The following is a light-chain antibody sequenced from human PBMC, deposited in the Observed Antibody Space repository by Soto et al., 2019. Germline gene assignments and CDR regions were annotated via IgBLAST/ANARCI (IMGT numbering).Light chain of an antibody. J-gene: IGKJ5*01. CDR3: QQYNNWPAIT. Sequence: EIVLTQSPGTLSLSPGERATLSCRARQSISSNLAWYQQKLGQAPRLLIYRASTRATGIPARFSGSGSGTEFTLTISSLQSEDFALYYCQQYNNWPAITFGQGTRLEIK. CDR2: RAS. CDR1: QSISSN. V-gene: IGKV3-15*01.